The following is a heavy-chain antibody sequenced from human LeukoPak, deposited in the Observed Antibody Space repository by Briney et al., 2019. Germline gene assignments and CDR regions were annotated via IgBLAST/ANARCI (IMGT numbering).Heavy chain of an antibody. J-gene: IGHJ6*03. Sequence: SETLSLTCTVSGGSISSYYWSWIRQPAGKGLEWIGRIYTSGSTNYNPSLKSRVTISVDTSKNQFSLKLSSVTAADTAVYYCARGYCSGGSCYSVDYYYYMDVWGKGTTVTISS. V-gene: IGHV4-4*07. CDR2: IYTSGST. CDR1: GGSISSYY. CDR3: ARGYCSGGSCYSVDYYYYMDV. D-gene: IGHD2-15*01.